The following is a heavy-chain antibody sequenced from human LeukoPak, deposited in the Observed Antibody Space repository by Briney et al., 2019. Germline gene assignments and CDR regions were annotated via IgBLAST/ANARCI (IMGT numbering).Heavy chain of an antibody. Sequence: GGSLRFSCAASGFTFSSYAMHWVRQAPGKGLEWVAVISYDGSNKYYADSVKGRFTISRDNSKNTLYLQMNSLRAEDTAVYYCARGYSSSWPDYWGQGTLVTVSS. CDR3: ARGYSSSWPDY. V-gene: IGHV3-30*04. CDR1: GFTFSSYA. J-gene: IGHJ4*02. D-gene: IGHD6-13*01. CDR2: ISYDGSNK.